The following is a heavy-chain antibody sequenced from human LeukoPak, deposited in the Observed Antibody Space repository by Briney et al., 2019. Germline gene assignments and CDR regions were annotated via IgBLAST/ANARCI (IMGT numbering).Heavy chain of an antibody. CDR3: AREDMITFGGVIVN. CDR2: IYHSGST. V-gene: IGHV4-30-2*01. Sequence: TLSLACAVSGGSISSGGYSWSWIRQPPGKGLEWIGYIYHSGSTYYNPSLKSRVTISVDRSKNQFSLKLSSVTAADTAVYYCAREDMITFGGVIVNWGQGTLVTVSP. CDR1: GGSISSGGYS. J-gene: IGHJ4*02. D-gene: IGHD3-16*02.